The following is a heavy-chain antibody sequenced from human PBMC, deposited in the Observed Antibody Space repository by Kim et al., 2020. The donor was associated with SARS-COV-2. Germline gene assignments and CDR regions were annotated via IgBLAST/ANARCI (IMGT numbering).Heavy chain of an antibody. D-gene: IGHD3-22*01. Sequence: NSRVTISVDTYKNQFSLKLSSVTAADTAVYYCARGVDYDSSGYYYGMDVWGQGTTVTVSS. J-gene: IGHJ6*02. CDR3: ARGVDYDSSGYYYGMDV. V-gene: IGHV4-34*01.